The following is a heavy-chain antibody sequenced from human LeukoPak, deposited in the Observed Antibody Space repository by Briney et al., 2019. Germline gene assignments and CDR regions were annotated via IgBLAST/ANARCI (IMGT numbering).Heavy chain of an antibody. CDR3: AREAVADHFDY. Sequence: PGGSLRLSCAASGFTFSSYAMSWVRQAPGKGLEWVANIKQDGSEKYYVDSVKGRLTISRDNAKNSLYLQMNSLRAEDTAVYYCAREAVADHFDYWGQGTLVTVSS. V-gene: IGHV3-7*03. CDR1: GFTFSSYA. D-gene: IGHD6-19*01. CDR2: IKQDGSEK. J-gene: IGHJ4*02.